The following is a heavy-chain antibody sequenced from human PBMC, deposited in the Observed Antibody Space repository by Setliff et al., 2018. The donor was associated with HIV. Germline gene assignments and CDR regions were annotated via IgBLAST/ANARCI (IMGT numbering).Heavy chain of an antibody. CDR2: INWNGGST. D-gene: IGHD4-17*01. CDR3: ARHTTWTTVVTWGYYYYIDV. J-gene: IGHJ6*03. V-gene: IGHV3-20*04. Sequence: GGSLRLSCAASGFTFDDYGMSWVRQAPGKGLEWVSGINWNGGSTGYADSVRGRFTISRDNAKNSLYLQMNSLRAEDTALYYCARHTTWTTVVTWGYYYYIDVWGSGTTVTVSS. CDR1: GFTFDDYG.